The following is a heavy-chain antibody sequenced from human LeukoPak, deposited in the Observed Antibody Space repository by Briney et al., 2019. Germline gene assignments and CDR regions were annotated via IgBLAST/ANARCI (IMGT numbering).Heavy chain of an antibody. J-gene: IGHJ4*02. D-gene: IGHD5-24*01. CDR3: AKATYRDGYLGDY. Sequence: PGGSLRLSCAASGFTFSSYSMNWVRQAPGKGLEWVSYISSSSSTIYYADSVKGRFTISRDNSKNTLFLQMNSLRAEDTAIYYCAKATYRDGYLGDYWGQGTLVTVSS. CDR2: ISSSSSTI. CDR1: GFTFSSYS. V-gene: IGHV3-48*01.